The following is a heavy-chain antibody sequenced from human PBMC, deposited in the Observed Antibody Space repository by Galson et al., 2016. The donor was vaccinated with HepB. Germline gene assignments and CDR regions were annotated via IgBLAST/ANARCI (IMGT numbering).Heavy chain of an antibody. CDR1: AHICYNYG. D-gene: IGHD2-2*01. CDR2: LSLYTGNS. Sequence: SVKVSCKASAHICYNYGFSWVRQAPGQGLEWMGWLSLYTGNSQYSQKFQDRFTMTTDTSTTTAYMELRSLRSDDTAVYYCASSASERPHFDNGGQGTLVTGSS. CDR3: ASSASERPHFDN. V-gene: IGHV1-18*01. J-gene: IGHJ4*02.